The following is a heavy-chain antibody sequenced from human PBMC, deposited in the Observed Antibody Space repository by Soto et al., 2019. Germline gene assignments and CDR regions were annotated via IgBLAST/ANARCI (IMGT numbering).Heavy chain of an antibody. CDR2: MNPNSGNT. V-gene: IGHV1-8*01. D-gene: IGHD6-13*01. CDR3: AREHSSSWRFDY. Sequence: QVQLVQSVAEVKKPGASVKVSCKASGYTFTSYDINWVRQATGQGLEWMGWMNPNSGNTGYAQKFQGRVTMTRNTSISTAYLALSSLRSEDTAVYYCAREHSSSWRFDYWGQGTLVTVSS. CDR1: GYTFTSYD. J-gene: IGHJ4*02.